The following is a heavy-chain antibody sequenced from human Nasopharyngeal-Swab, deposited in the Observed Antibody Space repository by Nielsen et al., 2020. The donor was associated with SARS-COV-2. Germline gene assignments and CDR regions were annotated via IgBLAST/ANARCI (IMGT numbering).Heavy chain of an antibody. D-gene: IGHD5-18*01. Sequence: SETLSLTCTVSGGYISSSHWCSWVRPSPGKSLEWIGEIFQSGTTKYNPSLQSRVTILIDKSKNQFSLNLKSVTAADTAVYYCARVRGYSFGSYFDTWGQGMLVTVSS. CDR1: GGYISSSHW. CDR3: ARVRGYSFGSYFDT. J-gene: IGHJ4*02. V-gene: IGHV4-4*02. CDR2: IFQSGTT.